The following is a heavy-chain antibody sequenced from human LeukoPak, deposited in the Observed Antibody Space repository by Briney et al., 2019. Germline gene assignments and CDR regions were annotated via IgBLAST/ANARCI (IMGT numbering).Heavy chain of an antibody. CDR3: AKHYYDSSGTPRYFDY. V-gene: IGHV3-23*01. Sequence: GGSLRLSCAASGFTFSSYAMSWVRQAPGKGLEWVSAVSGSGGNTYYADSVKGRSTISRDNSKNTLYLQMNSLRAEDTAVYYCAKHYYDSSGTPRYFDYWGQGTLVTVSS. D-gene: IGHD3-22*01. J-gene: IGHJ4*02. CDR2: VSGSGGNT. CDR1: GFTFSSYA.